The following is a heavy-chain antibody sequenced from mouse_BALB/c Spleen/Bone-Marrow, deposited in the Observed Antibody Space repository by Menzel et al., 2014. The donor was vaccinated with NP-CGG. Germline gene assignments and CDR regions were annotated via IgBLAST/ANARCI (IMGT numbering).Heavy chain of an antibody. D-gene: IGHD1-1*01. V-gene: IGHV5-6-3*01. J-gene: IGHJ3*01. Sequence: EVQLQESGGGLVQPGGSLKLSCAASGLTFSSYGMSWVRQTPDKRLELVATINSNGGSTYYPDSVKGRFTISRDNAKNTLYLQMSSLKSEDTAMYYCARDPLYYYAWGQGTLVTVSA. CDR3: ARDPLYYYA. CDR1: GLTFSSYG. CDR2: INSNGGST.